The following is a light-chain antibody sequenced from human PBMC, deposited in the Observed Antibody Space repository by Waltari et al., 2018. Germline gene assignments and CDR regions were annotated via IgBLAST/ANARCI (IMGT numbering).Light chain of an antibody. CDR1: DSAVVTYDL. Sequence: QSALTQPASVSGSPGQSLTISCPGPDSAVVTYDLVSWYQQHPGKAPHLISYEVSNRPSGISNRFSASKSGNTASLTISGLQAEDEADYYCSSYTTSSAPGVFGTGTRVTVL. CDR2: EVS. CDR3: SSYTTSSAPGV. J-gene: IGLJ1*01. V-gene: IGLV2-14*01.